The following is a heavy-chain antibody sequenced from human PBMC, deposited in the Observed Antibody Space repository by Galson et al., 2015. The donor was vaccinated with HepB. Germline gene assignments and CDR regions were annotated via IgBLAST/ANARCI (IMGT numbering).Heavy chain of an antibody. D-gene: IGHD3-10*01. CDR2: ISGSGGST. J-gene: IGHJ4*02. CDR1: GFTFSSYA. V-gene: IGHV3-23*01. Sequence: SLRLSCAASGFTFSSYAMSWVRQAPGKGLEWVSAISGSGGSTYYADSVKGRFTISRDNSKNTLYLQMNSLRAEDTAVYYCVKDRYYGSGSYSETPYYFDYWGQGTLVTVSS. CDR3: VKDRYYGSGSYSETPYYFDY.